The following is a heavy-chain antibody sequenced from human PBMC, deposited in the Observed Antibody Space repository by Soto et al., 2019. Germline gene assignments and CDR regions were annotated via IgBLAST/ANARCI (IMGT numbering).Heavy chain of an antibody. CDR3: ARHDFWSGYGTNWFDP. J-gene: IGHJ5*02. Sequence: ETLSLTCTVSGGSVSSSSYYWGWIRQPPGKGLEWIGSIYYSGSTYYNSSLKSRVTISVDTSKNQFSLKLSSVTAADTAVYYCARHDFWSGYGTNWFDPWGKGTLVTVSS. V-gene: IGHV4-39*01. CDR2: IYYSGST. D-gene: IGHD3-3*01. CDR1: GGSVSSSSYY.